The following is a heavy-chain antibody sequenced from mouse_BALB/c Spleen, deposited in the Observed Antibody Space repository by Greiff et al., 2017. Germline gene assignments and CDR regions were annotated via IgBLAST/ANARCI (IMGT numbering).Heavy chain of an antibody. CDR1: GFSLTSYG. D-gene: IGHD4-1*01. J-gene: IGHJ2*01. CDR2: IWAGGST. Sequence: VQLKESGPGLVAPSQSLSITCTVSGFSLTSYGVHWVRQPPGKGLEWLGVIWAGGSTNYNSALMSRLSISKDNSKSQVFLKMNSLQTDDTAMYYCARDSRNWDLYYFDYWGQGTTLTVSS. V-gene: IGHV2-9*02. CDR3: ARDSRNWDLYYFDY.